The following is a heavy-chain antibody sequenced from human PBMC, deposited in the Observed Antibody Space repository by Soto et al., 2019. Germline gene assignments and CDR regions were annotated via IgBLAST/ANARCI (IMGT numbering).Heavy chain of an antibody. CDR3: ARGPRGYSGYDRTLDY. J-gene: IGHJ4*02. D-gene: IGHD5-12*01. V-gene: IGHV1-46*01. Sequence: ASVKVSCKASGYTSTSYYMHWVRQAPGQGLEWMGIINPSGGSTSYAQKFQGRVTMTRDTSTSTVYMELSSLRSEDTAVYYCARGPRGYSGYDRTLDYWGQGTLVTVSS. CDR2: INPSGGST. CDR1: GYTSTSYY.